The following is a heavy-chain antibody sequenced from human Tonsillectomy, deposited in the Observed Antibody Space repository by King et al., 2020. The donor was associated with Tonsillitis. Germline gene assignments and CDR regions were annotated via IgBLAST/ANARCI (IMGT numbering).Heavy chain of an antibody. D-gene: IGHD3-9*01. J-gene: IGHJ2*01. Sequence: VQLVESGGGVVHPGRSLRLSCAASGFTFNNYAMHWVRQAPGKGLEWVAVMSYDGVNKYYADSVKGRFTISRDNSKNTLYMQMNSLRTEDTALYYCARELHLTGYFEVYWYFDLWGRGTLVTVSS. CDR1: GFTFNNYA. CDR2: MSYDGVNK. CDR3: ARELHLTGYFEVYWYFDL. V-gene: IGHV3-30*04.